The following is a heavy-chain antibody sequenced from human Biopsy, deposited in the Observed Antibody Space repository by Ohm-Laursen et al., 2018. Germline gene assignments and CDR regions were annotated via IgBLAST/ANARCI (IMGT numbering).Heavy chain of an antibody. CDR1: GGSMTGYE. J-gene: IGHJ3*02. V-gene: IGHV4-59*01. D-gene: IGHD1-26*01. CDR2: IYYSGGT. CDR3: ARVEAGTYDALDI. Sequence: SETLSLTCSVSGGSMTGYEWSWIRLAPGKGLEWIGYIYYSGGTKYNPSLASRVTFSVDMSKSQFSLKLYSVTAADTAVYYCARVEAGTYDALDIWDQGTLVAVSA.